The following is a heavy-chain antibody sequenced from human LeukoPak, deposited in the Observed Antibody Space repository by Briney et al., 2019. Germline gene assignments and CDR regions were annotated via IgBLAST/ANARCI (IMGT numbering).Heavy chain of an antibody. J-gene: IGHJ4*02. CDR2: LSGGSSVT. CDR1: GFTFSNYA. D-gene: IGHD3-10*01. CDR3: ARDRDYYGSGSYQWDY. V-gene: IGHV3-23*01. Sequence: GGSLRLSCVASGFTFSNYAMSWVRQTPGKGLEWVSTLSGGSSVTNYADSVKGRFTISRDNSKNTLYLQMNSQRAEDTAVYYCARDRDYYGSGSYQWDYWGQGTLVTVSS.